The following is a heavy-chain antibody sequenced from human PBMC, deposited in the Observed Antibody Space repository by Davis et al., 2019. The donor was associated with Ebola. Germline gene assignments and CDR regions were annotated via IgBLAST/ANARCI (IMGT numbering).Heavy chain of an antibody. Sequence: GGSLRLSCAASGLTFSLFAMNWVRQAPGKGLEWVSAISGSLGKTYYADSVKGRFTISRDNSKNMLYLQMNNLGAEDTAVYYCARGDFYYGVDVWGQGTTVTVSS. CDR1: GLTFSLFA. V-gene: IGHV3-23*01. CDR3: ARGDFYYGVDV. CDR2: ISGSLGKT. J-gene: IGHJ6*02.